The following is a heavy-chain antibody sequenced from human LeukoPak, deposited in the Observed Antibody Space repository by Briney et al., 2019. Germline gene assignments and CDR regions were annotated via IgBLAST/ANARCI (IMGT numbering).Heavy chain of an antibody. CDR2: IRGSGET. D-gene: IGHD3-16*01. J-gene: IGHJ4*02. CDR3: AKASWVSSTDAVR. Sequence: GGSLRLSCAASGLSFSSFAMSWVRQGPARGLEWVSSIRGSGETFYADSVKGRFTLSSDSSRNTVYFQLNNLRVEDTAIYYCAKASWVSSTDAVRWGQGTLVTVSS. CDR1: GLSFSSFA. V-gene: IGHV3-23*01.